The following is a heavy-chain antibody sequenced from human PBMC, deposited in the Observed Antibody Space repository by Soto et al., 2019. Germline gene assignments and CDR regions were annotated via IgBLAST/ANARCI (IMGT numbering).Heavy chain of an antibody. J-gene: IGHJ6*01. CDR2: IYYSGNT. CDR1: ADSISSSNYY. V-gene: IGHV4-39*01. D-gene: IGHD4-4*01. Sequence: SETPSLTCTVSADSISSSNYYWGLIRQPRGNGLEWIGSIYYSGNTYYNVSLKSRVTISVDTSKNQFSLNLSSVTATDTATYYCARQPATTETYYYGMEVWGQGTTVTVCS. CDR3: ARQPATTETYYYGMEV.